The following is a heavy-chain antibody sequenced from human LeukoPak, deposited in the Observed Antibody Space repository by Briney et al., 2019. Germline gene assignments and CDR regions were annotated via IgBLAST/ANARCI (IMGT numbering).Heavy chain of an antibody. Sequence: ASVKVSCKASGYTFTGYYMHWVRQAPGQGLEWMGWINPNSGGTNYAQKFQGRVTMTRDTSISTAYMGLSRLRSDDTAVYYCARDCVWGSYLRYFDYWGQGTLVTVSS. CDR3: ARDCVWGSYLRYFDY. V-gene: IGHV1-2*02. J-gene: IGHJ4*02. CDR1: GYTFTGYY. D-gene: IGHD3-16*02. CDR2: INPNSGGT.